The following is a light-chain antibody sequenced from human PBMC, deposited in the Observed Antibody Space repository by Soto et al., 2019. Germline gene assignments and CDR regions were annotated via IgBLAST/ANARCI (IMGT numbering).Light chain of an antibody. CDR3: SSYTSSSTYV. J-gene: IGLJ1*01. Sequence: QSALTQPPSASGSPGQLVAISCTGTSSDVGGYSHVSWYQQHPGKAPKLIIFEVNKRPSGVPDRFSGSKSGNTASLTVSGLQAEDEGDYYCSSYTSSSTYVFGTGTKVTVL. CDR1: SSDVGGYSH. CDR2: EVN. V-gene: IGLV2-8*01.